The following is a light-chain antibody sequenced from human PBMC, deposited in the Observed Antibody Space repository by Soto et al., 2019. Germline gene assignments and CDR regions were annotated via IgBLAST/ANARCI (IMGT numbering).Light chain of an antibody. V-gene: IGKV3-20*01. Sequence: VFTQSPATLSLSPGASATLSCGASQSVTSNYLAWYHQKPGQARRLLIFGASIRVKGIPDRFIGSGSGTDFTLTISRLEPEDCEVDYCQHYVTSLTTFGQGTKVDIK. CDR2: GAS. CDR1: QSVTSNY. J-gene: IGKJ1*01. CDR3: QHYVTSLTT.